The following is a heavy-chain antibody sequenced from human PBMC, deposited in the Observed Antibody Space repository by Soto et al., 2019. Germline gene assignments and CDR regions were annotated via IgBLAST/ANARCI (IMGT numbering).Heavy chain of an antibody. J-gene: IGHJ4*02. Sequence: LRLSCAASGFTFSNHGIHWVRQAPGKGLEWVAVIWYDGSNKYYADSVKGRFTISRDDSKNTLSLQMNSLRAEDTAIYYCARDRTSTYFDYWGQGTQVTVSS. CDR2: IWYDGSNK. CDR3: ARDRTSTYFDY. V-gene: IGHV3-33*01. D-gene: IGHD2-2*01. CDR1: GFTFSNHG.